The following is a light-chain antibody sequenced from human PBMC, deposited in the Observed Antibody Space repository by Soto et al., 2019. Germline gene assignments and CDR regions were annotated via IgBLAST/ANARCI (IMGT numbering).Light chain of an antibody. CDR2: GAS. J-gene: IGKJ1*01. CDR3: QQYSGSPWT. CDR1: QNIGSY. V-gene: IGKV3-20*01. Sequence: EVVLTQSPGTLSLSPGERATLSCRARQNIGSYLAWYQQQPGQAPRLLIYGASSRATGIPDRFSGSGSGTDFTLTISRLEPEDFAVYYCQQYSGSPWTFGQGTKVEIK.